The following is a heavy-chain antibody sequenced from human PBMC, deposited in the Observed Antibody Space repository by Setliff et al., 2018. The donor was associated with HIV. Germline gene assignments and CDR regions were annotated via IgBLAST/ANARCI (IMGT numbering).Heavy chain of an antibody. CDR1: GYTFSNFG. CDR2: INSGYGNT. Sequence: VSVKVSCKASGYTFSNFGVHWVRQAPGQRPEWMGWINSGYGNTKYSQEFQGRVTVTRDTTASTVYMELRSLRTEDTAVYYCARGYFGSSGFGFQHWGQGTAVTVSS. J-gene: IGHJ1*01. CDR3: ARGYFGSSGFGFQH. D-gene: IGHD3-10*01. V-gene: IGHV1-3*04.